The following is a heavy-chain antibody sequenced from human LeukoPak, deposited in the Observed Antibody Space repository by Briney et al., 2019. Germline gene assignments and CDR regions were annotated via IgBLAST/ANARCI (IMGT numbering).Heavy chain of an antibody. CDR1: GGSIKTYY. D-gene: IGHD1-14*01. CDR2: IYDSGIT. J-gene: IGHJ6*02. V-gene: IGHV4-59*01. Sequence: SETLSLTCTVSGGSIKTYYLSWIRQPPGKGLEWVSYIYDSGITTYNPSLKSRVTISIDTSKNQFSLKLSSVTAADTAMYYCARATNVDYFYYYCMDVWGQGTTVTVSS. CDR3: ARATNVDYFYYYCMDV.